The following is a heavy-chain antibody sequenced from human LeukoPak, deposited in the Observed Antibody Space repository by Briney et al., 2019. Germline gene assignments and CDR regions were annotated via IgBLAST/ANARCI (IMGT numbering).Heavy chain of an antibody. CDR2: INHSGST. CDR3: ASRYFCSSTSCYTFDY. V-gene: IGHV4-34*01. CDR1: GDPFNGYY. D-gene: IGHD2-2*02. J-gene: IGHJ4*02. Sequence: SETLSLTCAVYGDPFNGYYWNWIRQSPGKGLEWIGEINHSGSTNYNPSLKSRVTISVDTSKNQFSLKLNSVTAADTAVYYCASRYFCSSTSCYTFDYWGQGTLVTVSS.